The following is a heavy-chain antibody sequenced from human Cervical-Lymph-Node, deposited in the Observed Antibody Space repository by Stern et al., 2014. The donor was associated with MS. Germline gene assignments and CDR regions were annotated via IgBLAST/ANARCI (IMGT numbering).Heavy chain of an antibody. D-gene: IGHD4/OR15-4a*01. V-gene: IGHV1-24*01. CDR3: ATDANYFDY. J-gene: IGHJ4*02. CDR2: FDPEDGET. CDR1: GFNLNELS. Sequence: QLVQSGADVEKPGTSVRLSCKASGFNLNELSMHWVRQAPGKGLEWMVGFDPEDGETIYAQKFQGRVNMTEDTSSDTAYMELSSLRAEDSAVYYCATDANYFDYWGQGTLVTVSS.